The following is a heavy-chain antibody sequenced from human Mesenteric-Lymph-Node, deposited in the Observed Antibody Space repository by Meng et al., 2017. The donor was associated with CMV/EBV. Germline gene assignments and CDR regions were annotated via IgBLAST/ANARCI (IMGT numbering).Heavy chain of an antibody. CDR2: TYYRSKWYN. D-gene: IGHD5-24*01. Sequence: SETLSLTCAISGDSVSSKSAAWSWIRQSPSRGLEWLGRTYYRSKWYNDYPLSVKSRVTISPDTSENQFFLQLNSVTPEDAGVYYCAGGTDGYNVWGQGTQVTVSS. J-gene: IGHJ4*02. V-gene: IGHV6-1*01. CDR1: GDSVSSKSAA. CDR3: AGGTDGYNV.